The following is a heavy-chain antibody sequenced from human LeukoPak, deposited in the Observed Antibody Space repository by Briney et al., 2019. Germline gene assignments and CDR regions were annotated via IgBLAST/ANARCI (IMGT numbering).Heavy chain of an antibody. CDR3: APGQQLVGGGLDY. V-gene: IGHV3-21*01. CDR1: GFPFSSYS. CDR2: ISSSSSYI. Sequence: GGSLRLFCAASGFPFSSYSMNWVRQAPGKGLEWVSSISSSSSYIYYADSVKGRFTISRDNAKNSLYLQMNSLRAEDTAVYYCAPGQQLVGGGLDYWGQGTLVTVSS. J-gene: IGHJ4*02. D-gene: IGHD6-13*01.